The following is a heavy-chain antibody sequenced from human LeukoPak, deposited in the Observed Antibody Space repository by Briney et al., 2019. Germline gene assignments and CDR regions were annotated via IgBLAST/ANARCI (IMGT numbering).Heavy chain of an antibody. V-gene: IGHV3-7*01. CDR3: ARSGNYYDSSGFKSWYYFDY. Sequence: PGGSLRLSCAASGFTFSSYWMSWVRQAPGKGLEWMANIKQDGSEKYYVDSVKGRFTISRDNAKNSLYLQMNSLRAEDTAVYYCARSGNYYDSSGFKSWYYFDYWGQGTLVTVSS. CDR2: IKQDGSEK. CDR1: GFTFSSYW. J-gene: IGHJ4*02. D-gene: IGHD3-22*01.